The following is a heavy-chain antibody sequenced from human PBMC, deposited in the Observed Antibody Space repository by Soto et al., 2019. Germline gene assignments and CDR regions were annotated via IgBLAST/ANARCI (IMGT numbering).Heavy chain of an antibody. D-gene: IGHD3-16*01. Sequence: EVQLVESGGGLVQPGGSLRLSCAASGFTFSTHWMTWVRQPPGKGLEWVANINQDGSERYYVDSVRGRFTISRDNAKKSLYLQTKSLRAEDTAVYYCVFGGNFFVYWGQVTLVTVSP. V-gene: IGHV3-7*01. CDR2: INQDGSER. J-gene: IGHJ4*02. CDR3: VFGGNFFVY. CDR1: GFTFSTHW.